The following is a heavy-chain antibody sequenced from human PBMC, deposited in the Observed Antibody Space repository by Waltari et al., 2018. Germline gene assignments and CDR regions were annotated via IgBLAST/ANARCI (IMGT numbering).Heavy chain of an antibody. J-gene: IGHJ4*02. CDR2: IIPSLGIA. CDR1: GGTFSSYT. CDR3: ARDAPGYYDSSGYYDY. Sequence: QVQLVQSGAEVKKPGSSVKVSCKASGGTFSSYTISWVRQAPGQGLEWMGRIIPSLGIANYAQKFQGRVTITADKSTSTAYMELSSLRSEDTAVYYCARDAPGYYDSSGYYDYWGQGTLVTVSS. D-gene: IGHD3-22*01. V-gene: IGHV1-69*08.